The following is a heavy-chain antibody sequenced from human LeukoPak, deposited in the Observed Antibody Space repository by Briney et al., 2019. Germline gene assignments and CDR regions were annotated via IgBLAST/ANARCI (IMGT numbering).Heavy chain of an antibody. D-gene: IGHD3-3*01. V-gene: IGHV4-38-2*01. CDR2: IYHSGST. CDR3: ARQYYDFCSGYYPIPEYYFDY. CDR1: GYSISSGYY. J-gene: IGHJ4*02. Sequence: PSETLSLTCAVSGYSISSGYYWGWIRQPTGKGLEWIGSIYHSGSTYYNPSLKSRVTISVDTSKNQFSLKLSSVTAADTAVYYCARQYYDFCSGYYPIPEYYFDYWGQGTLVTVSS.